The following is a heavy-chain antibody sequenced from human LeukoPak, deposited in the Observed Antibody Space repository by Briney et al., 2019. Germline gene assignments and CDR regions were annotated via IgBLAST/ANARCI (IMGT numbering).Heavy chain of an antibody. J-gene: IGHJ3*02. CDR1: GFTVSSNY. CDR2: IYSGGST. CDR3: ARDDSGWEHAFDI. D-gene: IGHD6-19*01. Sequence: GGSLRLSCAASGFTVSSNYMSWVRQAPGKGLEWVSVIYSGGSTYYADSVKGRFTISRDNSKNTLYLQMNSLRAEDTALYYCARDDSGWEHAFDIWGQGTMVTVSS. V-gene: IGHV3-66*01.